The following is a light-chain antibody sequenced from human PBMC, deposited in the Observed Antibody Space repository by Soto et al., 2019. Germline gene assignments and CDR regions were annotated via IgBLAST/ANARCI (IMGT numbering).Light chain of an antibody. V-gene: IGKV3-15*01. CDR3: QQYNDWPFT. CDR2: GAS. Sequence: IVMTQCPATLSVAPGERVSLSCRASQGIGITLAWYQQKPGQTPRLLIYGASTRATGIPARFSGSGSGTEFTLTIRSLQSEDFAVYYCQQYNDWPFTFGPGTKVDIK. J-gene: IGKJ3*01. CDR1: QGIGIT.